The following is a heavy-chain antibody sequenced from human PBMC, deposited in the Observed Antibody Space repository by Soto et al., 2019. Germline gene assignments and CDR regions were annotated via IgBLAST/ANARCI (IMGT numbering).Heavy chain of an antibody. Sequence: GGSLRLSCAASGFTFSSYEMNWVRQAPGKVLEWVAYISGGGNVKNYADSVKGRFTISRDNAKNSMYLQMNSLRAEDTAVYHCARNMVRIPNWFDPWGQGTLVTVSS. CDR1: GFTFSSYE. CDR2: ISGGGNVK. J-gene: IGHJ5*02. D-gene: IGHD3-10*01. CDR3: ARNMVRIPNWFDP. V-gene: IGHV3-48*03.